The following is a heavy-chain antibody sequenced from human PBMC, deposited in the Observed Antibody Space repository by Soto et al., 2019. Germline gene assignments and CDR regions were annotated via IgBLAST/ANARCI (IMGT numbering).Heavy chain of an antibody. J-gene: IGHJ6*02. D-gene: IGHD3-3*01. CDR3: ASGYDFWSGYYTPYYYYGMDV. V-gene: IGHV3-21*01. Sequence: PGGSLRLSCAASGFTFSSYSMNWVRQAPGKGLEWVSSISSSSSYIYYADSVKGRFTISRDNAKNSLYLQMNSLRAEDTAVYYCASGYDFWSGYYTPYYYYGMDVWGQGTTVTVS. CDR2: ISSSSSYI. CDR1: GFTFSSYS.